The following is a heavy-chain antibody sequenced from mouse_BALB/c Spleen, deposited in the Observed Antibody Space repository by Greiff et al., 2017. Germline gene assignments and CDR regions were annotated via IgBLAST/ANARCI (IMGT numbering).Heavy chain of an antibody. J-gene: IGHJ4*01. CDR2: ISYSGST. V-gene: IGHV3-2*02. Sequence: EVQRVESGPGLVKPSQSLSLTCTVTGYSITSDYAWNWIRQFPGNKLEWMGYISYSGSTSYNPSLKSRISITRDTSKNQFFLQLNSVTTEDTATYYCARQAPYYYGHAMDYWGQGTSVTVSS. D-gene: IGHD1-1*01. CDR3: ARQAPYYYGHAMDY. CDR1: GYSITSDYA.